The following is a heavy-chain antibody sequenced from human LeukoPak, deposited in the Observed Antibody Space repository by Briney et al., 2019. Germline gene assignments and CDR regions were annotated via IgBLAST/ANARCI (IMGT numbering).Heavy chain of an antibody. CDR2: IDTSGGGT. Sequence: GGSLRLSCAASEFPFFKYDMNWVRQAPGQGLQWVSGIDTSGGGTYYADSVQGRFTISRDNSKSTSYLQMNSLRADDTAVYYCAFGSPLTGRVFWGRGTLIIVSS. J-gene: IGHJ2*01. D-gene: IGHD3-10*01. CDR1: EFPFFKYD. V-gene: IGHV3-23*05. CDR3: AFGSPLTGRVF.